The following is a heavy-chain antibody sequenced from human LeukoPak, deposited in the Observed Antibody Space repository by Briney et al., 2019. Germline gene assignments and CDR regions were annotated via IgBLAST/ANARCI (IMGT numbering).Heavy chain of an antibody. J-gene: IGHJ4*02. CDR1: GGTFSSYA. D-gene: IGHD3-10*01. CDR3: AGYGPPLDYYFDY. CDR2: IIPIFGTA. Sequence: ASVKVSCKASGGTFSSYAISWVRQAPGQGLEWMGGIIPIFGTANYAQKFQGRVTTTTDESTSTAYMELSSLRSEDTAVYYCAGYGPPLDYYFDYWGQGTLVTVSS. V-gene: IGHV1-69*05.